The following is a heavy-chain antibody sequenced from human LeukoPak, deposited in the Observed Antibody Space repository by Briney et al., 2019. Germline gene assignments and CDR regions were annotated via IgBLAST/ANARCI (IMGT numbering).Heavy chain of an antibody. CDR1: GFTFTSSA. V-gene: IGHV1-58*02. Sequence: GTSVKVSCKASGFTFTSSAMQWVRQARGQRLEWIGWIVVCSGKTNYAKKFQERGTITRDMSTSIAYMELSSLRSEDTAVYYCAARYGSGYGYWGQGTLVTVSS. CDR2: IVVCSGKT. D-gene: IGHD3-10*01. CDR3: AARYGSGYGY. J-gene: IGHJ4*02.